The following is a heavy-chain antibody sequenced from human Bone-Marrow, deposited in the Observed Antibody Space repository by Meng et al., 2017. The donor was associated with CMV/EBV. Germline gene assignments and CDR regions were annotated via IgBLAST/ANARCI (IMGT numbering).Heavy chain of an antibody. D-gene: IGHD6-19*01. V-gene: IGHV3-9*01. CDR2: ISWNSGSI. CDR1: GFTFDDYA. CDR3: AKDKEWLVGGYYFDY. Sequence: GGSLRRSCAASGFTFDDYAMHWVRQAPGKGLEWVSGISWNSGSIGYADSVKGRFTISRDNAKNSLYLQMNSLRAEDTALYYCAKDKEWLVGGYYFDYRGQGTLVTVSS. J-gene: IGHJ4*02.